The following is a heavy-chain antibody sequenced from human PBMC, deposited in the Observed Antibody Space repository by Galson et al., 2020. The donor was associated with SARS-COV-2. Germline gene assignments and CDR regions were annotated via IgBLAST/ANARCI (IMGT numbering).Heavy chain of an antibody. V-gene: IGHV4-39*01. Sequence: SETLSLTCTVSGGSVSSTNYYWGWIRQPPGKGLEWIGSVYSAGSSYYNPSLKSRGAISVDTSKNQLSLNLSSVTAADTAIYYGTRHGEMEEYWGQGVLVAVSS. CDR3: TRHGEMEEY. CDR1: GGSVSSTNYY. CDR2: VYSAGSS. D-gene: IGHD3-3*01. J-gene: IGHJ4*02.